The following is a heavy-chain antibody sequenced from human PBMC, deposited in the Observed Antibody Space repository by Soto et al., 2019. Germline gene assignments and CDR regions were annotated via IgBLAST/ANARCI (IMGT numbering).Heavy chain of an antibody. V-gene: IGHV3-7*02. CDR2: INQDGTET. CDR1: GFIFRSFW. Sequence: EVQVVESGGGLVQPGESLRLSCAASGFIFRSFWMSWVRQSPGKGLEWVANINQDGTETYYVDSVKGRFTISRDNAKNSWYLPMNSLRVEDTAVYYCVPSPLDRGVSFVTDLGQGTLVTVSA. J-gene: IGHJ4*02. CDR3: VPSPLDRGVSFVTD. D-gene: IGHD3-10*01.